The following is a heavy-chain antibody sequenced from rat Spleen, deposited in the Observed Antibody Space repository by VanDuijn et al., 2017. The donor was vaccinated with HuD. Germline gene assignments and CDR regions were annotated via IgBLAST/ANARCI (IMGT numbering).Heavy chain of an antibody. V-gene: IGHV2-63*01. CDR2: MNYNGEQ. Sequence: QVQLKESGSGLVQSSQTLSLTCTVSGFSLISYAVSWVRQPPGKGLEWMGRMNYNGEQSYNAALKSRLSISRDTSKSQVFLKMSSLQTEDTATYYCARAGSAAISLGNWFAYWGQGTLVTVSS. CDR1: GFSLISYA. D-gene: IGHD1-2*01. CDR3: ARAGSAAISLGNWFAY. J-gene: IGHJ3*01.